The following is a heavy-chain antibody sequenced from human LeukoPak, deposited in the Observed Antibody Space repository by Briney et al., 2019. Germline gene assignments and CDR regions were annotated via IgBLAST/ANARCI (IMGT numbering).Heavy chain of an antibody. V-gene: IGHV3-48*01. Sequence: GGSLRLSCAASGFTFSSYSVNWVRQAPGKGLQWVSYVSSSSSTIYYADPVKGRFTISRDNAQNSLYLQMNSLRAEDTAVYYCARSYSSGRGGFDYWGQGTLVTVSS. D-gene: IGHD6-19*01. CDR1: GFTFSSYS. CDR2: VSSSSSTI. CDR3: ARSYSSGRGGFDY. J-gene: IGHJ4*02.